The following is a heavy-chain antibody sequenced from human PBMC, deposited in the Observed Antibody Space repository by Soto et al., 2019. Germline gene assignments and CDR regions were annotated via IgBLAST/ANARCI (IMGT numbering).Heavy chain of an antibody. CDR1: GGSINSSSYF. D-gene: IGHD6-19*01. V-gene: IGHV4-39*01. Sequence: ETLSLTCSVSGGSINSSSYFWGWVRQPPGKGLEWIGSIYYSGSTYYNPSLRSRVTISVDTSKNQFSLKLSSVTAADTAVFYCARHYSSGSRNWFDPWGQGTLVTVS. CDR3: ARHYSSGSRNWFDP. CDR2: IYYSGST. J-gene: IGHJ5*02.